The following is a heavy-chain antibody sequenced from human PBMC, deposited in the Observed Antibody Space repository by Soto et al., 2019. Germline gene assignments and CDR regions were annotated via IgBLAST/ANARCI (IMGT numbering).Heavy chain of an antibody. CDR1: GFTFSSYA. D-gene: IGHD6-19*01. CDR2: ISGSAGST. Sequence: EVQMLESGGGLVQPGGSLRLSCVASGFTFSSYAMSWVRQAPGKGLEWISAISGSAGSTYYADSVKGRFTISGDNSKNTLSMQMTSLRAEDTAVYYCAKDKRVEQVQWHVGYWGQGTLVTVSS. CDR3: AKDKRVEQVQWHVGY. V-gene: IGHV3-23*01. J-gene: IGHJ4*02.